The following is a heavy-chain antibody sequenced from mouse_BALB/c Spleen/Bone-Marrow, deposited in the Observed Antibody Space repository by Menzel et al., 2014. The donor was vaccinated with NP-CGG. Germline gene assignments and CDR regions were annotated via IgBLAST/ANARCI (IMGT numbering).Heavy chain of an antibody. CDR1: GYTFTSYY. Sequence: VQLQQSGAEPVKPGASVKLSCKASGYTFTSYYMYWVKQRPGQGLEWIGEINPSNGGTNFNEKFKSKATLTVDKSSSTAYMQLSSLTSEDSAVYYCTRGRRDAMDYWGQGTSVTVSS. CDR3: TRGRRDAMDY. J-gene: IGHJ4*01. V-gene: IGHV1S81*02. CDR2: INPSNGGT.